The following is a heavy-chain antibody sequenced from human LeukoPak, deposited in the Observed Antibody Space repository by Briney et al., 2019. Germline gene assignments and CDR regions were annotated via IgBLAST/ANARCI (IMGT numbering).Heavy chain of an antibody. CDR1: GFTFSSYA. Sequence: QPGGSLRLSCAASGFTFSSYAMSWVRQAPGKGLEWVSHFGGSGGTIYCADSVKGRFTISRDNSKNTLYLQMSSLRAEDTAVYYCAKSDCGGDCHLLDYWGQGTLVTVSS. CDR3: AKSDCGGDCHLLDY. D-gene: IGHD2-21*02. V-gene: IGHV3-23*01. J-gene: IGHJ4*02. CDR2: FGGSGGTI.